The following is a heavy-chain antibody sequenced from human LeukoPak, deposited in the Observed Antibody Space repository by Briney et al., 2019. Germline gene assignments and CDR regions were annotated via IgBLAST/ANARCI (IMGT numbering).Heavy chain of an antibody. J-gene: IGHJ4*02. D-gene: IGHD3-10*01. V-gene: IGHV3-74*01. CDR2: INGDGSTT. CDR3: ARGRNMVRGVNFDFDY. Sequence: GGSLRLSCAGSGFTLSVYWMHWVRQAPGKGLVWVSRINGDGSTTTYADSVKGRFTISRDNAKKTLDLQMNSLRAEDRAVYYCARGRNMVRGVNFDFDYWGQGSLVTVSS. CDR1: GFTLSVYW.